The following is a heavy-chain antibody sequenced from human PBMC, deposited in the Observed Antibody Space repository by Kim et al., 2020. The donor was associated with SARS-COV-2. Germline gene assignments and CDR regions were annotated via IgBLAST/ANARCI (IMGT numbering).Heavy chain of an antibody. Sequence: DTNYAQKFQGMVTMTRDTSISTAYMELSRLRSDDTAVYYCAKKGYGYMDVWGKGTTVTVSS. CDR3: AKKGYGYMDV. V-gene: IGHV1-2*02. D-gene: IGHD1-1*01. CDR2: DT. J-gene: IGHJ6*03.